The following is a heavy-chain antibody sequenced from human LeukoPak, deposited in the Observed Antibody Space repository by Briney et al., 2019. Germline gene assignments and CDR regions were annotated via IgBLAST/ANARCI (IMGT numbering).Heavy chain of an antibody. D-gene: IGHD2-8*01. CDR2: IIPILGIA. V-gene: IGHV1-69*04. CDR3: ASLYCTNEGAFDY. CDR1: GGTFSSYA. J-gene: IGHJ4*02. Sequence: SVKVSCKASGGTFSSYAISWVRQAPGQGLEWTGRIIPILGIANYAQKFQGRVTITADKSTSTAYMELSSLRSEDTAVYYCASLYCTNEGAFDYWGQGTLVTVSS.